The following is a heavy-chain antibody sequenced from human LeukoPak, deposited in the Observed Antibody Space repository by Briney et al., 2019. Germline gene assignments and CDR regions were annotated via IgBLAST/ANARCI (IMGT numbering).Heavy chain of an antibody. CDR2: IYYSGST. CDR3: ASQTAGDDYFDY. V-gene: IGHV4-31*03. J-gene: IGHJ4*02. Sequence: SETLSLTCTVSGGSISSGGYYWSWIRQHPGKGLEWIGYIYYSGSTYYNPSLKSRVTLSVDTSKNQFSLKLSSVTAADTAVYYCASQTAGDDYFDYWGQGTLVTVSS. CDR1: GGSISSGGYY.